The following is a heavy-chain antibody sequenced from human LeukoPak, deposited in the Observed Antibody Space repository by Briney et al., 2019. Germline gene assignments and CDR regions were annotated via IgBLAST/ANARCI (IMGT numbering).Heavy chain of an antibody. Sequence: GGSLRLSCAASGFTISSNYMTWVRQAPGKELEWVSVFHGGGDTYYADSVKGRFTISRDNSKNTLYLQMNGLRAEDTAVYYCARSSDSSGWVDYWGQGTLVTVSS. CDR2: FHGGGDT. D-gene: IGHD6-19*01. J-gene: IGHJ4*02. CDR1: GFTISSNY. CDR3: ARSSDSSGWVDY. V-gene: IGHV3-66*02.